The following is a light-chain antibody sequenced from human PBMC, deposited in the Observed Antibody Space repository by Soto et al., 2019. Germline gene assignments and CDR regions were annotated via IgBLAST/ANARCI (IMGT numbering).Light chain of an antibody. J-gene: IGKJ5*01. V-gene: IGKV1-13*02. CDR3: QQFNSYPIT. Sequence: AIQLTQSPSSLSASVADRVTVTCRASQSISNYLNWYQQKPGKAPKLLIYEASSLESGVPSRFSGSGSGTEFTLTIGGLQPDDFATYYCQQFNSYPITFGQGTRLEI. CDR2: EAS. CDR1: QSISNY.